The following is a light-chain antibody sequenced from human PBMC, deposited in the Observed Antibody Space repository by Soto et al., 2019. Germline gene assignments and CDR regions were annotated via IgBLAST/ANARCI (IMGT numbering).Light chain of an antibody. J-gene: IGKJ4*01. CDR2: GAS. CDR1: QSVSSNY. CDR3: HPYGRTLT. Sequence: EFVLTQSPGTLSLSTGERATLSCRASQSVSSNYLAWYQQKPGQAPRLLIFGASTRATGIPDRFSGSGSGADFTLTISRLEPEDFAVYHCHPYGRTLTSGGGTKV. V-gene: IGKV3-20*01.